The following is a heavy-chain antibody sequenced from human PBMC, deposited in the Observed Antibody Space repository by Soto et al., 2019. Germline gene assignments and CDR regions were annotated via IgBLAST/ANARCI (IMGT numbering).Heavy chain of an antibody. D-gene: IGHD2-2*01. J-gene: IGHJ4*02. CDR2: ISGSGGST. V-gene: IGHV3-23*01. CDR3: AKDLAGDCSSTSCYSPDDY. CDR1: GFTFSSYA. Sequence: EVQLLESGGGLVQPGGSLRLSCAASGFTFSSYAMSWVRQAPGKGLEWVSAISGSGGSTYYADSVQGRFTISRYNSKNTLYLQMNRLRAEDTAVYYCAKDLAGDCSSTSCYSPDDYWGQGTLVTVSS.